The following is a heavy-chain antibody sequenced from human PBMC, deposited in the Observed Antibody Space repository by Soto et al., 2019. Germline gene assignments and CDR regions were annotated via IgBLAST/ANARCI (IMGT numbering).Heavy chain of an antibody. CDR3: ARVSDYGDRAPDY. V-gene: IGHV1-69*01. J-gene: IGHJ4*02. CDR1: RGTFSSYA. CDR2: IIPIFGTA. D-gene: IGHD4-17*01. Sequence: QVQLVQSGAEVKKPGCSEKVSCKASRGTFSSYAISWVRQAPGQGLEWMGGIIPIFGTANYAQKFQGRVTITADESTSTAYMELSSLRSEDTAVYYCARVSDYGDRAPDYWGQGTLVTVSS.